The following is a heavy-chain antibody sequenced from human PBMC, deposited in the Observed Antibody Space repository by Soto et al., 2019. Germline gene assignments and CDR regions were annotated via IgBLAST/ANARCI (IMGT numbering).Heavy chain of an antibody. CDR3: ARDRNLYAYDAFDN. D-gene: IGHD3-16*01. V-gene: IGHV3-33*01. Sequence: GSLRLSCAASGFTFSSYGMHWVRQAPGKGLEWVAVIWYDGSNKYYADSVKGRFTISRDNSKNTLYLQMNSLRAEDTAVYYCARDRNLYAYDAFDNWGQGTMVTVSS. CDR2: IWYDGSNK. CDR1: GFTFSSYG. J-gene: IGHJ3*02.